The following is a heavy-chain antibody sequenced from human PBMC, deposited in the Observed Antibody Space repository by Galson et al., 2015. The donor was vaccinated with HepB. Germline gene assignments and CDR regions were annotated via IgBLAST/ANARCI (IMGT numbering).Heavy chain of an antibody. V-gene: IGHV4-34*11. CDR2: IYSGGGA. J-gene: IGHJ3*01. CDR3: AREVNVPTPTEDAFDV. Sequence: SETLSLTCAVYGGSFSGYYWTWIRQPPGKGLEWIGYIYSGGGAYYSPSLKSRATISVDTSENQFSLNLNSVTAADTAVYYCAREVNVPTPTEDAFDVWGRGIMVTVSS. CDR1: GGSFSGYY. D-gene: IGHD2-15*01.